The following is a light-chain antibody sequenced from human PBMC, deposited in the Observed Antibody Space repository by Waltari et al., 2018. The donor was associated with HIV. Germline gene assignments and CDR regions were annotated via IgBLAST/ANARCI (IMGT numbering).Light chain of an antibody. J-gene: IGLJ2*01. CDR2: GVN. CDR1: SSDVGAYNY. V-gene: IGLV2-14*01. Sequence: QSALTQPASVSGSPGQSITISCTGTSSDVGAYNYVCWFQQHPGKAPKLMIYGVNNRPSGVSNRFSGSKSGNTASLTISVLQSEDDADYYCSSYTTSNTLVFGGGTKLTVL. CDR3: SSYTTSNTLV.